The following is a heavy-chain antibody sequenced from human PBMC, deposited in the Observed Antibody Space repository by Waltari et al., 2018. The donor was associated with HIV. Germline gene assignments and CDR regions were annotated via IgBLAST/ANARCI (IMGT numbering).Heavy chain of an antibody. CDR1: GFTFGDYA. CDR3: TRDLRFLFDY. J-gene: IGHJ4*02. Sequence: RLVGSGGGLVQPGRSLRVSWTASGFTFGDYAFSWVRQAPGKGLEWVGFIRSKKYGGTTEYAASVKGRFNISRDDSKSIAYLHLNSLKTEDTGIYYCTRDLRFLFDYWGQGALVIVSS. CDR2: IRSKKYGGTT. V-gene: IGHV3-49*04.